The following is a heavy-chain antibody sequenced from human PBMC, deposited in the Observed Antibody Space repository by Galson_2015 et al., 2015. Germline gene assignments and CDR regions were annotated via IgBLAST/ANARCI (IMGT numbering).Heavy chain of an antibody. J-gene: IGHJ4*02. D-gene: IGHD4-17*01. CDR2: ITSGGADT. V-gene: IGHV3-23*01. Sequence: SLRLSCAASGFSFSTYGMSWVRQAPGKGLEWVSGITSGGADTYYADSVLGRFSISRDNSKNTLLLQMNSLRAEDTALYYCAREAPSTVTQFDFWAQGTLVTVSS. CDR3: AREAPSTVTQFDF. CDR1: GFSFSTYG.